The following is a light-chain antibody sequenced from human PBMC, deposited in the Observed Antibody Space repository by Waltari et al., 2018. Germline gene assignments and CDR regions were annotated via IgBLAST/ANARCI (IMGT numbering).Light chain of an antibody. CDR3: QQYYSTPWT. CDR1: VLYSANNKNY. V-gene: IGKV4-1*01. J-gene: IGKJ1*01. CDR2: WAS. Sequence: VLYSANNKNYLAWYQQKPGQPPKLLIYWASTRESGVPDRFSGSGSGTDFTLTISSLQAEDVAVYYCQQYYSTPWTFGQGTKVEIK.